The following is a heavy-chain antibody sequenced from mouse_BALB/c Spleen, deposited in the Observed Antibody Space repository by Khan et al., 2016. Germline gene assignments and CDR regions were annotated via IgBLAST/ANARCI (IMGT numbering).Heavy chain of an antibody. V-gene: IGHV3-2*02. Sequence: EVQLQESGPGLVKPSQSLSLTCTVTGYSITSDYAWNWIRQFPGNKLEWMGYITYSGSGSYNPSLKSRISITRDTSQNQFFLQLNSVTTEDTATYYCARGDYDGTYYGMDYWGPGTSVTVSS. CDR1: GYSITSDYA. D-gene: IGHD2-4*01. CDR2: ITYSGSG. CDR3: ARGDYDGTYYGMDY. J-gene: IGHJ4*01.